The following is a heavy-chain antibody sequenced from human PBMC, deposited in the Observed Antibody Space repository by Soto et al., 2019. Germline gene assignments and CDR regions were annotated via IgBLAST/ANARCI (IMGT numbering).Heavy chain of an antibody. J-gene: IGHJ3*02. CDR2: ISSSGDNT. V-gene: IGHV3-23*01. CDR1: GFTFSPYA. D-gene: IGHD1-7*01. CDR3: AKDPNGNYVGAFDI. Sequence: PGGSLRLSCVASGFTFSPYAMSWVRQAPGKGLEWVSGISSSGDNTYYADSVKGRFTISRDNSKNMLYLQMSSLRADDTALYYCAKDPNGNYVGAFDIRGQGTMVTVSS.